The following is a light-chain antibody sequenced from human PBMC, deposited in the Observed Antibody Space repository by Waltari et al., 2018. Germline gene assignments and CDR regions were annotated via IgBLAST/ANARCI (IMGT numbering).Light chain of an antibody. CDR2: GAS. J-gene: IGKJ2*01. CDR1: QSVSSSY. Sequence: EIVLTQSPGPLPLSPGERATPPCRASQSVSSSYLAWYQQKPGQAPRLLIYGASSRATGIPDRFSGSGSGTDFTLTISRLEPEDFAVYYCQQYGSSPLYTFGQGTKLEIK. V-gene: IGKV3-20*01. CDR3: QQYGSSPLYT.